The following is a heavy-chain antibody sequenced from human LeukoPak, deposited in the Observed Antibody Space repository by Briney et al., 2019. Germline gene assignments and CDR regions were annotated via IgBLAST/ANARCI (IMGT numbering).Heavy chain of an antibody. J-gene: IGHJ4*02. D-gene: IGHD2-2*02. Sequence: GGSLRLSCAASGFTFSDFYMSWIRQAPGKGLEWVSYISSSGSTIYYADSVKGRFTISRDNAKNSLYLQMNSLRAEDTAVYYCARDYGANPGAIVVVPAAIKFWGQGTLVTVSS. CDR3: ARDYGANPGAIVVVPAAIKF. CDR1: GFTFSDFY. V-gene: IGHV3-11*04. CDR2: ISSSGSTI.